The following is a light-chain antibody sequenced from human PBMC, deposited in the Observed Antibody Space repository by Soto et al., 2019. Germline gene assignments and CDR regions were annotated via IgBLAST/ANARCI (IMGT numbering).Light chain of an antibody. CDR3: LQSNNFPPLT. CDR2: ATS. Sequence: MQMTQSPSSVSASVGDRVTITCRASQGISGWLAWYQQKPGKAPKLLIYATSTLQSGVPPRFSGSASGTGFTLTISSLQPEDFATYYCLQSNNFPPLTFGGGTKVEIK. J-gene: IGKJ4*01. V-gene: IGKV1-12*01. CDR1: QGISGW.